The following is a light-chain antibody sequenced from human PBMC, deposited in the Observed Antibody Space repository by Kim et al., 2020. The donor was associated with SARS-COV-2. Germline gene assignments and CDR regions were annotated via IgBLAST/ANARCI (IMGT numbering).Light chain of an antibody. V-gene: IGLV2-8*01. CDR1: GRGVGAYEN. Sequence: HADAFSCSGSGRGVGAYENFSWYQRHPGKAPKLMISQVSKRSSGVPDRFAGSKSGNTASLTVSGLQAEDEADYYCCSYARTSYVFGTGTKVTVL. CDR3: CSYARTSYV. CDR2: QVS. J-gene: IGLJ1*01.